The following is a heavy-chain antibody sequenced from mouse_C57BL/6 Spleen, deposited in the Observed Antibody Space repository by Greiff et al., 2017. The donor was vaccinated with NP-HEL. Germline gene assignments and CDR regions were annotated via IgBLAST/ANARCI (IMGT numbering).Heavy chain of an antibody. D-gene: IGHD1-1*01. CDR2: INYDGSST. Sequence: EVKLVESEGGLVQPGSSMKLSCTASGFTFSDYYMAWVRQVPEKGLEWVANINYDGSSTYYLDSLKSRFIISRDNAKNILYLQMSSLKSEDTATYYCARVYGSSPHAMDYWGQGTSVTVSS. CDR3: ARVYGSSPHAMDY. J-gene: IGHJ4*01. V-gene: IGHV5-16*01. CDR1: GFTFSDYY.